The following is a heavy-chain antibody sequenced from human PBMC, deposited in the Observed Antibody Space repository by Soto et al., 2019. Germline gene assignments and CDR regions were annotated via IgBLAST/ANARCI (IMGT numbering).Heavy chain of an antibody. J-gene: IGHJ4*02. CDR1: GGSFSGYY. CDR3: ARNKQQLGTIDY. V-gene: IGHV4-34*01. D-gene: IGHD6-13*01. Sequence: SETLSLTCAVYGGSFSGYYRSWIRQPPGKGLEWIGEINHSGSTNYNPSLKSRVTISVDTSKNQFSLKLSSVTAADTAVYYCARNKQQLGTIDYWGQGTLVTVSS. CDR2: INHSGST.